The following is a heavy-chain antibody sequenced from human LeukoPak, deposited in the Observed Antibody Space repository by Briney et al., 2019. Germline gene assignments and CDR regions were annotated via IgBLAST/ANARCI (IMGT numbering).Heavy chain of an antibody. J-gene: IGHJ4*02. CDR2: INQDGSER. CDR1: GFTFGGFW. CDR3: ARGYGSGTYRGTTQIFDF. V-gene: IGHV3-7*04. D-gene: IGHD3-10*01. Sequence: GGSLRLSCAASGFTFGGFWMSWVRQAPGKGLEWVANINQDGSERYYVDSVKGRFTISRDNARNSLYLQMNSLRAEDTAVYYCARGYGSGTYRGTTQIFDFWGQGTLVTVSS.